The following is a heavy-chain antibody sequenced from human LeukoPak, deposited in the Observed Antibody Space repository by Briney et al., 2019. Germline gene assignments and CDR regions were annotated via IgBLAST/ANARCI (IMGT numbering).Heavy chain of an antibody. D-gene: IGHD3-3*02. CDR1: GFTFSSYA. CDR2: ISGSGGST. J-gene: IGHJ4*02. CDR3: AHFWGGYSYYFDY. Sequence: GGSLRLSCAASGFTFSSYAMSWVRQAPGKGLEWVSAISGSGGSTYYADSVKGRFTISRDNSKNTLYLQMNSLRAEDTAVYYCAHFWGGYSYYFDYWGQGTLVTVSS. V-gene: IGHV3-23*01.